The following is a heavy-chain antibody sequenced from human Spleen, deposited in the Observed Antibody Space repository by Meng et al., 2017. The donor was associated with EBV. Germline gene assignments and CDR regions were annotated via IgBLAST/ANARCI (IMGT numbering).Heavy chain of an antibody. CDR2: IYFYGAT. V-gene: IGHV4-4*02. Sequence: QVQLRESGPGLVKPSGTLSLTFGVSHDSMGSSNWWTWVRQAPGKGLEWIGEIYFYGATNFNPSLKSRATMSIDTSKSQFSLDLKSVTAADTAVYYCARRKGGSFDYWGQGALVTVSS. CDR3: ARRKGGSFDY. J-gene: IGHJ4*02. D-gene: IGHD1-26*01. CDR1: HDSMGSSNW.